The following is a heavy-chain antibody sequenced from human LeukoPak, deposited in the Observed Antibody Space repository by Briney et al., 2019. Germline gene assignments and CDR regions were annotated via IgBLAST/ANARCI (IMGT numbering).Heavy chain of an antibody. CDR1: GFTFSSYE. D-gene: IGHD6-19*01. CDR3: ARDRISGGGWSPGVDL. J-gene: IGHJ4*02. Sequence: GGSLRLSCAASGFTFSSYEMNWVRQAPGKGLEWVSYISSSGSTIYYTDSVKGRFTISRDNSKNTLYLEMNSLRAEDTAVYYCARDRISGGGWSPGVDLWGQGTLVAVST. V-gene: IGHV3-48*03. CDR2: ISSSGSTI.